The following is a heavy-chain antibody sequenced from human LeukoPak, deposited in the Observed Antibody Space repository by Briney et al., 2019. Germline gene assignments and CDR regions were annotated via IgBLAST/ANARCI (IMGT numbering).Heavy chain of an antibody. CDR1: GGSISSSSYY. Sequence: SETLSLTCTVSGGSISSSSYYRGWIRQPPGKGLEWIGSIYYSGSTYYNPSLKSRVTISVDTSKNQFSLKLSSVTAADTAVYYCASPPKATVTTGYYFDYWGQGTLVTVSS. J-gene: IGHJ4*02. V-gene: IGHV4-39*01. D-gene: IGHD4-17*01. CDR2: IYYSGST. CDR3: ASPPKATVTTGYYFDY.